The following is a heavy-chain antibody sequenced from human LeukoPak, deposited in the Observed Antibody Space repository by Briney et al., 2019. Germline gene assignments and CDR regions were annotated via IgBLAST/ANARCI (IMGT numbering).Heavy chain of an antibody. CDR2: IYYSGST. D-gene: IGHD6-19*01. V-gene: IGHV4-39*07. CDR1: GGSISSSSYY. CDR3: ARGYSSGWWRGWFDY. J-gene: IGHJ4*02. Sequence: SETLSLTCTVSGGSISSSSYYWGWIRQPPGKGLEWIGSIYYSGSTYYNPSLKSRVTISVDTSKNQFSLKLSSVTAADTAVYYCARGYSSGWWRGWFDYWGQGTLVTVSS.